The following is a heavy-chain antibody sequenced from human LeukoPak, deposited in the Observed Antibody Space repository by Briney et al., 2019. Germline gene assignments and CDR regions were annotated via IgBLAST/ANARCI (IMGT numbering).Heavy chain of an antibody. CDR2: IYTSGST. CDR3: ARDGGLRLGPGSYPYY. CDR1: GGSISSYY. Sequence: SETLSLTCTVSGGSISSYYWSWIRQPAGKGLEWIGRIYTSGSTNYNPSLKSRVTMSVDTSKNQFSLKLSSVTAADTAVYYCARDGGLRLGPGSYPYYWGQGTLVTVSS. V-gene: IGHV4-4*07. D-gene: IGHD3-10*01. J-gene: IGHJ4*02.